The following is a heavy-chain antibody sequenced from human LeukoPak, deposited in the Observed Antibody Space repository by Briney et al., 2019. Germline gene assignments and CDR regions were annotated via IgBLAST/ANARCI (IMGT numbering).Heavy chain of an antibody. CDR1: GFTSDDYA. CDR2: ISWNSGSI. V-gene: IGHV3-9*02. Sequence: GGSLRLSCAASGFTSDDYAMHWVRQAPGKGLEWVSGISWNSGSIGYADSVKGRFTISRDNAKNSLYLQMNSLRAEDTALYYCAKVGGDYYDSSGYYYAARYFDYWGQGTLVTVSS. J-gene: IGHJ4*02. CDR3: AKVGGDYYDSSGYYYAARYFDY. D-gene: IGHD3-22*01.